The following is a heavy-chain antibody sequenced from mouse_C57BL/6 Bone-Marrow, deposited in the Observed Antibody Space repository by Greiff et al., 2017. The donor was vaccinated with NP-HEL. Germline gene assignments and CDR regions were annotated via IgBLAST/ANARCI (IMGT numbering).Heavy chain of an antibody. J-gene: IGHJ1*03. CDR1: GYTFTSYW. D-gene: IGHD1-1*01. CDR3: ARLGYYYGSSYPLWYFDV. CDR2: IHPNSGST. Sequence: VQLQQPGAELVKPGASVKLSCKASGYTFTSYWMHWVKQRPGQGLEWIGMIHPNSGSTNYNEKFKSKATLTVDKSSSTAYMQLSSLTSEDSAVYYCARLGYYYGSSYPLWYFDVWGTGTTVTVSS. V-gene: IGHV1-64*01.